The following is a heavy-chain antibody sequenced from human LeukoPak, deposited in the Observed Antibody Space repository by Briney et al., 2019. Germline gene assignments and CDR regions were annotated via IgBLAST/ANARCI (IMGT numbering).Heavy chain of an antibody. CDR3: AKGYDSSGYYYAFDI. CDR1: GMTFSNNW. Sequence: GSLRLSCAASGMTFSNNWMTWVRQAPGKGLEWVASVKKDASEKYYVDSVKGRFTISRDNAKNSLYLQMNSLRVEDTAVYYCAKGYDSSGYYYAFDIWGQGTMVTVSS. V-gene: IGHV3-7*01. J-gene: IGHJ3*02. D-gene: IGHD3-22*01. CDR2: VKKDASEK.